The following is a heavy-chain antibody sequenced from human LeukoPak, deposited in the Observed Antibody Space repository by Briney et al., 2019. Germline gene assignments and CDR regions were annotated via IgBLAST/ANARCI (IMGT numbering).Heavy chain of an antibody. Sequence: GGSLRLSCAASGFTFSSYGMSWVRQAPGKGLEWVSAISGSGGSTYYADSVKGRFTISRDNSKNTLYLQMNSLRAEDTAVYYCAKVEATYYYDSSGYYHDYWGQGTLVTVSS. CDR3: AKVEATYYYDSSGYYHDY. CDR1: GFTFSSYG. D-gene: IGHD3-22*01. J-gene: IGHJ4*02. V-gene: IGHV3-23*01. CDR2: ISGSGGST.